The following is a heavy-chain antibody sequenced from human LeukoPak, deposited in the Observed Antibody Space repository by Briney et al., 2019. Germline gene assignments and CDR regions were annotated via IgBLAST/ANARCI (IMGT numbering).Heavy chain of an antibody. V-gene: IGHV3-53*01. CDR2: IYTSGTT. CDR1: GFTVSSNF. J-gene: IGHJ4*02. D-gene: IGHD5-12*01. Sequence: PGGSLRLSCAASGFTVSSNFMTWVRQAPGTGLEWVPVIYTSGTTYYADSVKDRFTISRDNSKNTVYLQMNSLRAEDTAVYYCASNSGYEKGYWGQGTLATVSS. CDR3: ASNSGYEKGY.